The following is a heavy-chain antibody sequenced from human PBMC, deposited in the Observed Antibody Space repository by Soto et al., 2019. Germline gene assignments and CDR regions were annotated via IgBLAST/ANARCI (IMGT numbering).Heavy chain of an antibody. CDR2: ISPYNGHT. CDR3: AGGGSGDHAGRGFAGAMDV. D-gene: IGHD2-21*01. Sequence: ASVKVSCKASGYIFTGYGISWVRQAPGQGLEWMGWISPYNGHTEFAQRLQGRLTLTTDTSTSTALMELSNLRSDDPAVYYCAGGGSGDHAGRGFAGAMDVWGQGTTVTVPS. CDR1: GYIFTGYG. J-gene: IGHJ6*02. V-gene: IGHV1-18*04.